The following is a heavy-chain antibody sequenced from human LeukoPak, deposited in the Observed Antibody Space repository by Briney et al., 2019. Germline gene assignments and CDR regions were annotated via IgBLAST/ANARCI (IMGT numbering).Heavy chain of an antibody. CDR1: GFTFDDYG. CDR2: INWNGGST. CDR3: ARGARGVSGYYFDF. V-gene: IGHV3-20*04. J-gene: IGHJ4*02. D-gene: IGHD3-10*01. Sequence: GGSLRLSCAASGFTFDDYGMSWVRQAPGKGLEWVSGINWNGGSTGYANSVKGRFTISRDNAKNSLYLQMNSLRAEDTALYYCARGARGVSGYYFDFWGQGTLVTVSS.